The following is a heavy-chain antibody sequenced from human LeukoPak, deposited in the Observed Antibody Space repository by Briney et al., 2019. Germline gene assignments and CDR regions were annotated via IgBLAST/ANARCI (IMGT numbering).Heavy chain of an antibody. Sequence: WGSLRLSCAASGFSFSTYSFSWVRQAPGKGLEWVSGISASGGDTFYADSVKGRFTISRDNSKNTLSLQMNSLRVEDTAIYYCAKDVRRCNGGCTWGQGTLVTVSS. V-gene: IGHV3-23*01. J-gene: IGHJ5*02. CDR3: AKDVRRCNGGCT. CDR2: ISASGGDT. CDR1: GFSFSTYS. D-gene: IGHD2-8*01.